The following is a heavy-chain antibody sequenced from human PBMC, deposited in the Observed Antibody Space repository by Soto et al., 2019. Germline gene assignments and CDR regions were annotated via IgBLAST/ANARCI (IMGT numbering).Heavy chain of an antibody. Sequence: PSDTLSLTCTLSNGSIGSYYWTWIRQPPGKGLEWIGHIYYSGSTNYNPSLKSRLTLSLDTSKNQFSLKLTSVTAADTAVYYCARVGRLITAAGLLDAWGQVTLVTVSS. J-gene: IGHJ5*02. D-gene: IGHD6-13*01. CDR1: NGSIGSYY. CDR2: IYYSGST. V-gene: IGHV4-59*07. CDR3: ARVGRLITAAGLLDA.